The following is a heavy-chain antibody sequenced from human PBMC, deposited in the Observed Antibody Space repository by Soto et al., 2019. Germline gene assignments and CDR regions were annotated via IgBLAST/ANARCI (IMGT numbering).Heavy chain of an antibody. CDR1: GFIFSSYW. Sequence: EVQLVESGGGLVQPGGSLRLSCEVSGFIFSSYWMHWVRQVPGKGLVWVSRTNEDGSITNYADSVRGRFTISRDNAKNTMYLEMKGRGVEDRVVYYCTRDVGGRGGYWGQGTLVTVSS. CDR3: TRDVGGRGGY. CDR2: TNEDGSIT. J-gene: IGHJ4*02. V-gene: IGHV3-74*01. D-gene: IGHD3-16*01.